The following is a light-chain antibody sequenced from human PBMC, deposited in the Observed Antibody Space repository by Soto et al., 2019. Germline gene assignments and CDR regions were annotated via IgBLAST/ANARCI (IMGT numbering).Light chain of an antibody. CDR3: QQYGSSSYT. Sequence: EVVLTQSPGTLSLSPGVRATLSCRASQSVSSNYLAWYQQKPGQAPRLLIYRASSRATGIPDRFSASGSGTDFTLTISRLEPEDFAVYYCQQYGSSSYTFGQGTKLEIK. CDR2: RAS. CDR1: QSVSSNY. J-gene: IGKJ2*01. V-gene: IGKV3-20*01.